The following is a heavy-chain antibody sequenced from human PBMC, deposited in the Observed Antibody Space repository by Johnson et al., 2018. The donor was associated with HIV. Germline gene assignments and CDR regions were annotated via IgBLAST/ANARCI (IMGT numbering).Heavy chain of an antibody. V-gene: IGHV3-20*04. CDR2: INWNGGST. CDR1: GFTVSSNY. Sequence: VQLVESGGGLVQPGGSLRLSCAASGFTVSSNYMSWVRQAPGKGLEWVSGINWNGGSTGYADSVKGRFTISRDNAKNSLYLQMNSLRAEDTALYYCARDLGVVVATNAFDFWGQGTMVTVSS. CDR3: ARDLGVVVATNAFDF. J-gene: IGHJ3*01. D-gene: IGHD2-15*01.